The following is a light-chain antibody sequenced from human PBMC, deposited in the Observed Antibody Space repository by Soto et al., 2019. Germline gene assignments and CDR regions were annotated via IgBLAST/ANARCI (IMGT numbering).Light chain of an antibody. CDR1: QSISVW. J-gene: IGKJ3*01. V-gene: IGKV1-5*03. Sequence: DIQMTQSPSTLSASVGDRVTITCRASQSISVWLAWYQQKPGKAPNLLIYQASSLEGGVPSRFSGSGSGTEFSLTISSLQPDDLATYYCQHYNTYPLTFGPGTKVDIK. CDR3: QHYNTYPLT. CDR2: QAS.